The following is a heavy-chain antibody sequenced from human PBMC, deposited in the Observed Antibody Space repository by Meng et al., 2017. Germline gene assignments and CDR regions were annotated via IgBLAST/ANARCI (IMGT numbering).Heavy chain of an antibody. CDR2: IYTSWST. CDR1: GGSISSGSYY. D-gene: IGHD6-19*01. V-gene: IGHV4-61*02. J-gene: IGHJ6*02. Sequence: SLTCTVSGGSISSGSYYWSGIRQPAGKGLEWIGRIYTSWSTNYNPSLKCRVTISVDTSKNQFYLKLSSVTAADTAVYYCARGVSHNLYSSGWSKYYGMDVWGQGTTVTVSS. CDR3: ARGVSHNLYSSGWSKYYGMDV.